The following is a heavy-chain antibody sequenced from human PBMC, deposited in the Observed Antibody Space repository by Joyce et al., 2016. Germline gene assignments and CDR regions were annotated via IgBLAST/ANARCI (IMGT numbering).Heavy chain of an antibody. CDR3: AKNRPGVAVVRRQYFDY. Sequence: QVQLQQSGPGLVKPSQTLSLTCAISGDSVSSNSASWNGIRQSPSRGLEWLGRTYYRSKWYNDYAVSVKSRITINPDTSKNQFSLQLNSVTPEDTAVYYCAKNRPGVAVVRRQYFDYWGQGTLVTVSS. V-gene: IGHV6-1*01. D-gene: IGHD6-19*01. CDR2: TYYRSKWYN. J-gene: IGHJ4*02. CDR1: GDSVSSNSAS.